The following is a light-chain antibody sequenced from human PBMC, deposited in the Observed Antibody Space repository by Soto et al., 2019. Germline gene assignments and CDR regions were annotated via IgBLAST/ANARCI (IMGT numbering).Light chain of an antibody. CDR3: SSYRSDNTLVV. V-gene: IGLV2-14*01. CDR2: EVN. Sequence: QSALTQPASVSGSPGQSITISCTGTSDDVGGYNYVSWYQQHPGKAPKLMIFEVNNRPSGVSNRFSGSRSGNTASLTISGLQAEDEADYYCSSYRSDNTLVVFGGGTKLTVL. CDR1: SDDVGGYNY. J-gene: IGLJ2*01.